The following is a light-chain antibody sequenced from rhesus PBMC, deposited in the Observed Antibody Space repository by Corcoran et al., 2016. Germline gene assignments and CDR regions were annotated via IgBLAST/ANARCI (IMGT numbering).Light chain of an antibody. Sequence: DIQMTQSPSSLSASVGDRVTIICRASENVNNYLNWYQQKPGKAPKLLIYKASTLQSGVPSRFSGSGSGTDYTFTSSSLQSEDVATYYCQHYYGTPLTFGGGTKVEIK. CDR1: ENVNNY. J-gene: IGKJ4*01. V-gene: IGKV1-74*01. CDR3: QHYYGTPLT. CDR2: KAS.